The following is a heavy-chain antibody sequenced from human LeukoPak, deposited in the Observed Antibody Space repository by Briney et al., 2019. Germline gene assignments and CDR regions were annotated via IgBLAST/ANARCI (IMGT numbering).Heavy chain of an antibody. CDR1: GGSISSYY. CDR3: ARGLTYYFDSSGYYVTDAFDI. D-gene: IGHD3-22*01. V-gene: IGHV4-59*01. Sequence: SETLSLTCAVSGGSISSYYWSWIRQPPGKGLEWIGYIYYSGSTNYNPSLKSRVTISVDTSKNQFSLKLTSVTAADTAVYYCARGLTYYFDSSGYYVTDAFDIWGQGTMVTVSS. J-gene: IGHJ3*02. CDR2: IYYSGST.